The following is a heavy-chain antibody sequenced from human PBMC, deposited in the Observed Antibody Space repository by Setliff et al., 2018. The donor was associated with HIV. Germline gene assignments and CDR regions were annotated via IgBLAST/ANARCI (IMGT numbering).Heavy chain of an antibody. CDR3: ARSPQGGYFDY. V-gene: IGHV3-30*03. J-gene: IGHJ4*03. CDR1: GFTVSSSY. CDR2: VSYDGTTK. Sequence: GGSLRLSCEASGFTVSSSYMAWVRQAPGKGLEWVAVVSYDGTTKHYGDSVKGRFTISRDNSKNTLYLQMNSLRVEDTAVYHCARSPQGGYFDYWGQGTLVTVSS.